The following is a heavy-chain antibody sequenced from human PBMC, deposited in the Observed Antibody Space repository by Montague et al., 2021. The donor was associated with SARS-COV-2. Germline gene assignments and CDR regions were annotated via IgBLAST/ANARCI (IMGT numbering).Heavy chain of an antibody. Sequence: SETLSLTCTVSGRSIITTSCYWGWLRQPPGVGLEWIGIISHRANTFYSPSLKSPVTIYVATSKNHFSLKMISVTAADTGVYYCVRVSWYYYCSVAFDYWGQGTLVTVSA. D-gene: IGHD3-10*01. CDR3: VRVSWYYYCSVAFDY. CDR2: ISHRANT. J-gene: IGHJ4*03. CDR1: GRSIITTSCY. V-gene: IGHV4-39*02.